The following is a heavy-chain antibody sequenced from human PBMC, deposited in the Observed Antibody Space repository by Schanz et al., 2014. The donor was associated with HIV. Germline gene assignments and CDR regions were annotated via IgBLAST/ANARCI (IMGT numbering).Heavy chain of an antibody. CDR2: ISYDGSNK. Sequence: QVQLVESGGGVVQPGRSLRLSCAASGFTFSTYGMHWVRQAPGKGLEWVAFISYDGSNKYYADSVKGRFTISRDNSKNTLYVQMNRLRAEDTAVYYCAKVATWDYYGMDVWGQGTTVTVSS. J-gene: IGHJ6*02. CDR1: GFTFSTYG. CDR3: AKVATWDYYGMDV. V-gene: IGHV3-30*18.